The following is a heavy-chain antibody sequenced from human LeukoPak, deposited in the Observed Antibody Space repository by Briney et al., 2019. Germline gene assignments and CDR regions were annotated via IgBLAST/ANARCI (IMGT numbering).Heavy chain of an antibody. D-gene: IGHD3-22*01. CDR3: AKGSSGYFADL. CDR2: ISNDGGGT. CDR1: GFIFNNYG. J-gene: IGHJ5*02. V-gene: IGHV3-23*01. Sequence: PGGSLRLSCAASGFIFNNYGLIWVRQAPGKGLEWVLAISNDGGGTQYADFVEGRFTISRDNSKNTLFLQMSSLRAEDTALYYCAKGSSGYFADLWGQGTLVTVSS.